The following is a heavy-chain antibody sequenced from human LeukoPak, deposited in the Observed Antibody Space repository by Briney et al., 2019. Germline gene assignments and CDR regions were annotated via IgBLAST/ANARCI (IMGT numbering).Heavy chain of an antibody. D-gene: IGHD4-17*01. CDR2: MNPNSGNT. Sequence: GGSVKVSFKASGYTFSSYDINGVRQATARGLEWMGWMNPNSGNTGYAQKFQGRVTMTRNTSISTAYMELSSLRSEDTAVYYCASRRTVTTSSRALVGYWFDPWGQGTLVTVSS. CDR1: GYTFSSYD. J-gene: IGHJ5*02. CDR3: ASRRTVTTSSRALVGYWFDP. V-gene: IGHV1-8*01.